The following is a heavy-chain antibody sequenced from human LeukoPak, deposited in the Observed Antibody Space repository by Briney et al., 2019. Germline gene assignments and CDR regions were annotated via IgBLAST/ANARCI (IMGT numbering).Heavy chain of an antibody. D-gene: IGHD5-18*01. CDR2: IIPILGIA. CDR1: GGTFSSYA. J-gene: IGHJ4*02. Sequence: SVKVSCKASGGTFSSYAISWVRQAPGQGLEWMGRIIPILGIANYAQKFQGRVTITADKSTSTAYMELSSLRSEDTAVYYCARVLDTAMAFAYWGQGTLVTVSS. CDR3: ARVLDTAMAFAY. V-gene: IGHV1-69*04.